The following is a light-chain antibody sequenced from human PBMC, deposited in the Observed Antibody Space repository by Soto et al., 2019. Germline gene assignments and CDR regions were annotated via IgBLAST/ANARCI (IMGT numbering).Light chain of an antibody. Sequence: DIQMTQSPSTLSGSVGDRVTITCRASQTISSWLAWYQQKPGKAPKLLIYKASTLKSGVPSRFSGSGSGTDFSLTIISLQPEDSATYFCLQHNSYPRTFGQGAMV. CDR2: KAS. CDR1: QTISSW. J-gene: IGKJ1*01. V-gene: IGKV1-5*03. CDR3: LQHNSYPRT.